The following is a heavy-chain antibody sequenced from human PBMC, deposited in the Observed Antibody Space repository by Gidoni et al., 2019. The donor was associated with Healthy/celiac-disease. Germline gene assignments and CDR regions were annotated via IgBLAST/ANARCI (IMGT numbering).Heavy chain of an antibody. D-gene: IGHD5-12*01. CDR2: ISWNSVSI. Sequence: EVQLVESGGGLVQPGRSLRLSCAASGFTFDDYAMHWVRQAPGKGREWVSGISWNSVSIGYADSVKGRFTISRDNAKNSLYLQMNSLRAEDTALYYCAKEITVATIKKGGYYYYGMDVWGQGTTVTVSS. CDR3: AKEITVATIKKGGYYYYGMDV. J-gene: IGHJ6*02. V-gene: IGHV3-9*01. CDR1: GFTFDDYA.